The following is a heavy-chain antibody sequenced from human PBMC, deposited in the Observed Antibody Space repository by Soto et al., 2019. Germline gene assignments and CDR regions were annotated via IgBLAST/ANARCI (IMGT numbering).Heavy chain of an antibody. D-gene: IGHD6-13*01. CDR2: IYYSGST. Sequence: SETLSLTCTVSGGSISSGDYYWSWIRQPPGKGLEWIGYIYYSGSTYYNPSLKSRVTISVDTSKNQFSLKLSSVTAADTAVYNGARESPAAAGFEYWGQATLVTVSS. CDR1: GGSISSGDYY. V-gene: IGHV4-30-4*01. J-gene: IGHJ4*02. CDR3: ARESPAAAGFEY.